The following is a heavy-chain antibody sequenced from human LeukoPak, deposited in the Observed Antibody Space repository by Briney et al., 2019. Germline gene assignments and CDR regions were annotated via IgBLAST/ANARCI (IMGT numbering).Heavy chain of an antibody. V-gene: IGHV1-18*01. CDR1: GYTFTSYG. J-gene: IGHJ4*02. CDR2: ISAYNDNT. Sequence: GASVKVSCKASGYTFTSYGISWVRQAPGQGLEWMGWISAYNDNTNYVQKLQGRVTMTTDISTSTAYMELRSLRSDDTAVYYCARERSYYYDSSGYSGGDYWGQGTLVTVSS. D-gene: IGHD3-22*01. CDR3: ARERSYYYDSSGYSGGDY.